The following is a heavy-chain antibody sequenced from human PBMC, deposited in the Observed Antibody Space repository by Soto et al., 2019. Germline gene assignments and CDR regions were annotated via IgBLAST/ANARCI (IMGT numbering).Heavy chain of an antibody. D-gene: IGHD3-3*01. Sequence: GGSLRLSCAASGFTFSSYGMHWVRQAPGKGLEWVAVISYDGSNKYYADSVKGRFTISRDNSKNTLYLQMNSLRAEDTAVYYCAKDLLRFLEWVNYYYGMDVWGQGTTVTVSS. CDR3: AKDLLRFLEWVNYYYGMDV. J-gene: IGHJ6*02. CDR1: GFTFSSYG. V-gene: IGHV3-30*18. CDR2: ISYDGSNK.